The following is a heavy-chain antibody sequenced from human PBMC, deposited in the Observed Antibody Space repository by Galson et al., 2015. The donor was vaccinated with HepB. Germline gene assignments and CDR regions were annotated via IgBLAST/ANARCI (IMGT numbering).Heavy chain of an antibody. CDR2: IWYDGSQK. Sequence: SLRLSCAASGFTFGNYGMHWVRQAPGRGLEWVAVIWYDGSQKYYGDSVKGRFAISRDNSKDTVYLRMSSLRAEDTAVYDCAREKTAAAIFDYWGQGTLVTVSS. V-gene: IGHV3-33*01. J-gene: IGHJ4*02. CDR3: AREKTAAAIFDY. D-gene: IGHD6-13*01. CDR1: GFTFGNYG.